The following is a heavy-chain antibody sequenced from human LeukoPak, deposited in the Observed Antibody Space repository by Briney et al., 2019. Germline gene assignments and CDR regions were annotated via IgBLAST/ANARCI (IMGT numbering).Heavy chain of an antibody. CDR1: GFIFTDYA. CDR2: TWYDGSNK. V-gene: IGHV3-33*01. Sequence: PGGSLRLSCVASGFIFTDYAIHWVRQAPGKGLEWVSVTWYDGSNKYYADSVKGRFTISRDNSQNTVYLQMNSLRAGDTAVYYCARDRGRYGSGTHSIPEYWGQGTLVTVSS. CDR3: ARDRGRYGSGTHSIPEY. J-gene: IGHJ4*02. D-gene: IGHD3-10*01.